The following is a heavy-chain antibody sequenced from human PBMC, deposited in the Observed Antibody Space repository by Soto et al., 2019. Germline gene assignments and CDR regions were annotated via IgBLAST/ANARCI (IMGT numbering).Heavy chain of an antibody. V-gene: IGHV3-48*02. CDR1: GFTFSSYS. D-gene: IGHD4-17*01. Sequence: GGSLRLSCAASGFTFSSYSMNWVRQAPGKGLEWVSYISSSSSTIYYADSVKGRFTISRDNAKNSLYLQMNSLRDEDTAVYYCARDITVTTAWGWWFDPWGQGTLVTVSS. CDR2: ISSSSSTI. J-gene: IGHJ5*02. CDR3: ARDITVTTAWGWWFDP.